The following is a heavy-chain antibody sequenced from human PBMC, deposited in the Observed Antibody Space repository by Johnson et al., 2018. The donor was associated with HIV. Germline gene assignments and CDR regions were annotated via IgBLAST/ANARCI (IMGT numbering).Heavy chain of an antibody. J-gene: IGHJ3*02. CDR2: IGSAGDT. V-gene: IGHV3-13*01. CDR3: VRASWFGALDI. D-gene: IGHD3-10*01. CDR1: GFTVSSNY. Sequence: VQLVESGGGLIQPGGSLRLSCAASGFTVSSNYMSWVRQAPGKGLEWVSVIGSAGDTYYPGSVRGRFTISRENAKNSLYLQMNNLRAGDSAVYYCVRASWFGALDIWGQGTLVTVSS.